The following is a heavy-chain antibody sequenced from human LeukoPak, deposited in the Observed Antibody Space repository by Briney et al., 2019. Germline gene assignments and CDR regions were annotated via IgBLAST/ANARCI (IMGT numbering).Heavy chain of an antibody. J-gene: IGHJ4*02. Sequence: PSQTLSLTCTVSGGSISSGSYYWSWIRQPPGKGLEWIGYIYYSGSTNYNPSLKSRVTISVDTSKNQFSLKLSSVTAADTAVYYCARVGHSSSSDYWGQGTLVTVSS. V-gene: IGHV4-61*01. CDR3: ARVGHSSSSDY. CDR1: GGSISSGSYY. CDR2: IYYSGST. D-gene: IGHD6-6*01.